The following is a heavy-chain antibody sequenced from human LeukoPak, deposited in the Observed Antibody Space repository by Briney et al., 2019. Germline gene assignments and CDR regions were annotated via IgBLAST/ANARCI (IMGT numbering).Heavy chain of an antibody. V-gene: IGHV1-69*13. CDR3: ARAFLPYYDSSGYNDY. J-gene: IGHJ4*02. CDR2: IIPIFGTA. Sequence: SVKVSCKASGYTFTGYYMHWVRQAPGQGLEWMGGIIPIFGTANYAQKFQGRVTITADESTSTAYMELSSLRSEDTAVYYCARAFLPYYDSSGYNDYWGQGTLVTVSS. D-gene: IGHD3-22*01. CDR1: GYTFTGYY.